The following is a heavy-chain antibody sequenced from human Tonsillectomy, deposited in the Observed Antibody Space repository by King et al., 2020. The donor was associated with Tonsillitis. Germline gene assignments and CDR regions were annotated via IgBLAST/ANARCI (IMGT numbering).Heavy chain of an antibody. Sequence: LQLQESGPGVVKPSETLSLTCTASGGSISSSDHYWAWIRQPPGKGLEWMGDMYYSWTVFSNPSLNIRITISGGTSGNRFSLKLRSVTAADTAVYFCARYVSGSFDYWGQGALVTVSS. J-gene: IGHJ4*02. V-gene: IGHV4-39*01. CDR1: GGSISSSDHY. CDR2: MYYSWTV. D-gene: IGHD1-26*01. CDR3: ARYVSGSFDY.